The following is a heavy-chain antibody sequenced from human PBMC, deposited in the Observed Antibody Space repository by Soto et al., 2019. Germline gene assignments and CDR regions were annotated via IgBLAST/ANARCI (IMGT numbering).Heavy chain of an antibody. Sequence: ASVKVSCKASGGTFSSYAISWVRQAPGQGLEWMGGIIPIFGTANYAQKFQGRVTITADESTSTAYMELSSLRSEDTAVYYCAGSGLGGAFDIWGQGNPGHRLL. CDR2: IIPIFGTA. CDR3: AGSGLGGAFDI. V-gene: IGHV1-69*13. J-gene: IGHJ3*02. CDR1: GGTFSSYA. D-gene: IGHD3-10*01.